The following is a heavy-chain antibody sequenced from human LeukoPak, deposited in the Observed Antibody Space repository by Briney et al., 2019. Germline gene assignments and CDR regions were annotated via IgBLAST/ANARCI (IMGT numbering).Heavy chain of an antibody. CDR2: ISAYSGNT. CDR1: GYTFTNYS. D-gene: IGHD6-6*01. J-gene: IGHJ6*03. Sequence: ASVKVSCKASGYTFTNYSISWVRQAPGQGLEWMGWISAYSGNTHYSHKLQGRVTMTTDTSTSTGYMELRSLRSDDTAVYYCASGRYSSSSPHHYYYYMDVWGKGTTVTVSS. V-gene: IGHV1-18*01. CDR3: ASGRYSSSSPHHYYYYMDV.